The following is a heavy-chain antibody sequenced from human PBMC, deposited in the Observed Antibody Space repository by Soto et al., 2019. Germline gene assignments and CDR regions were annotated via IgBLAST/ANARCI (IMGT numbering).Heavy chain of an antibody. Sequence: SETLSLTCTVSGGSISSSSYYWGWIRQPPGKGLEWIGSIYYSGSTYYNPSLKSRVTISVDTSKNQFSLKLSSVTAADTAVYYCARVKRGVIGYWGQGTLVTVSS. D-gene: IGHD3-10*01. CDR3: ARVKRGVIGY. CDR2: IYYSGST. J-gene: IGHJ4*02. V-gene: IGHV4-39*07. CDR1: GGSISSSSYY.